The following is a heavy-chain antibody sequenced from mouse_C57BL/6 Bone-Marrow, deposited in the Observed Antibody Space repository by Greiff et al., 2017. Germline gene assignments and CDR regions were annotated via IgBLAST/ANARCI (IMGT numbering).Heavy chain of an antibody. V-gene: IGHV5-9-1*02. D-gene: IGHD1-1*01. CDR3: TRVYYGSSYWYFDV. J-gene: IGHJ1*03. CDR1: GFTFSSYA. CDR2: ISSGGDYI. Sequence: EVHLVESGEGLVKPGGSLKLSCAASGFTFSSYAMSWVRQTPEKRLEWVAYISSGGDYIYYADTVKGRFTISRDNARNTLYLQMSSLKSEDTAMYYCTRVYYGSSYWYFDVWGTGTTVTVSS.